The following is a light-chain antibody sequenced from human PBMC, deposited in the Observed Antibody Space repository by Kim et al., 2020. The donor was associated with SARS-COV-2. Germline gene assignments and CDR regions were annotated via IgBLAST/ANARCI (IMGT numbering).Light chain of an antibody. CDR2: RDN. V-gene: IGLV10-54*01. CDR1: SNNVGYQG. J-gene: IGLJ3*02. CDR3: SAWDISLDAWV. Sequence: RQTATLTCTGNSNNVGYQGAAWLQQHQGQPPKLRSHRDNNRPSGVSERLSASRSGSTAYLTITGLQPEDEADYYCSAWDISLDAWVFGGGTQLTVL.